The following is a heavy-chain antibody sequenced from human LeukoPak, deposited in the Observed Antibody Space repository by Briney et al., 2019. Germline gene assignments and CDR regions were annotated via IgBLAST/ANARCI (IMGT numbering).Heavy chain of an antibody. Sequence: GGSLRLSYAASGFTFSSYAMSWVRQAPGKGLEWVSAISGSGGSTYYADSVKGRFTISRDNSKNTLYLQMNSLRAEDTAVYYCAKQGITMIVVVLYYFDYWGQGTLVTVSS. CDR2: ISGSGGST. V-gene: IGHV3-23*01. D-gene: IGHD3-22*01. CDR1: GFTFSSYA. J-gene: IGHJ4*02. CDR3: AKQGITMIVVVLYYFDY.